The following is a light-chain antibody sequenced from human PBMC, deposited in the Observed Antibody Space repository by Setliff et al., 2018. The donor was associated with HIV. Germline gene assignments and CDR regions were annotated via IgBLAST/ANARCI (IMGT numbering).Light chain of an antibody. V-gene: IGLV3-21*03. CDR2: DDN. CDR3: QVWDSSSDHYV. CDR1: NIGSKS. Sequence: SYDLTQPPSVSVAPGKTARITCGGNNIGSKSVHWYQQKPGQAPVLVVYDDNDRPSGIPERFSGSNSGNTATLTISRVEVGDEADYYCQVWDSSSDHYVFGSGTKGTV. J-gene: IGLJ1*01.